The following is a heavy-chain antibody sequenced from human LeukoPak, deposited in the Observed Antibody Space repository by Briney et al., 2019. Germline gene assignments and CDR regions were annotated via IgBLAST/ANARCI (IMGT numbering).Heavy chain of an antibody. J-gene: IGHJ4*03. V-gene: IGHV3-7*01. CDR1: GFTFSDYW. Sequence: GGSLRLSCTASGFTFSDYWMTWVRQAPGKGPEWVANIKQDGSQRYYVDSVRGRFTISRDNAKNSLFLQMNGLRAKDTAVYYCTSLGGSSILLVAIASSGQGTPVSVSS. CDR2: IKQDGSQR. D-gene: IGHD1-26*01. CDR3: TSLGGSSILLVAIAS.